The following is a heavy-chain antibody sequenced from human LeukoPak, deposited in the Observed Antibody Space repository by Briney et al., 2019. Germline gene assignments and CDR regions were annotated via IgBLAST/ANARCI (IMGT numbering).Heavy chain of an antibody. D-gene: IGHD2-21*01. Sequence: SGGSLRLSCAASGFTFSSYAMRWVRQAPGKGLEWVSAISGSGGSTYYADSVKGRFTISRDNAKNTLYLQMNRLRAEDRAVYYCARSAGGLPHCGGDCSSPPSHYSYMDVSGKGTPVTVSS. CDR3: ARSAGGLPHCGGDCSSPPSHYSYMDV. J-gene: IGHJ6*03. CDR1: GFTFSSYA. CDR2: ISGSGGST. V-gene: IGHV3-23*01.